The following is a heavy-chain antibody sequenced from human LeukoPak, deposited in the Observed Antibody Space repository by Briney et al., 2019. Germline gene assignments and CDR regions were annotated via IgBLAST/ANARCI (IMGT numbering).Heavy chain of an antibody. V-gene: IGHV4-59*08. CDR2: IYYSGST. Sequence: PSETLSLTCTVSGGSISSYYWSWIRQPPGKGLEWIGYIYYSGSTNYNPSLKSRVTISVDTSKNQFSLKLSSVTAADTAVYYCARHSGSYYLFPFDYWGQGTLVTVSS. CDR3: ARHSGSYYLFPFDY. D-gene: IGHD1-26*01. CDR1: GGSISSYY. J-gene: IGHJ4*02.